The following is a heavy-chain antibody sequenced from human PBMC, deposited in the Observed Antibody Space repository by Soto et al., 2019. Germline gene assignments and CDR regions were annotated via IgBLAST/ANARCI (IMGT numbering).Heavy chain of an antibody. V-gene: IGHV3-43*01. J-gene: IGHJ4*02. Sequence: EVQLVESGGVVVQPGGSLRLSCAASGFTFDDYTMHWVRQAPGKGLEWVSLISWDGGSTYYADSVKGRFTISRDNSKNSLYLQMNSLRTEDTALYYCAKELYSSGWCGFDYWGQGTLVTVSS. CDR2: ISWDGGST. CDR3: AKELYSSGWCGFDY. D-gene: IGHD6-19*01. CDR1: GFTFDDYT.